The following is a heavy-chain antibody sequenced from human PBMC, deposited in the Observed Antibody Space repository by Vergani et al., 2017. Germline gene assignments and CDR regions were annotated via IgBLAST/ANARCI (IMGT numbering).Heavy chain of an antibody. D-gene: IGHD5-12*01. Sequence: QVQLVESGGGVVQPGRSLRLSCAASGFTFSSYAMHWVRQAPGKGLEWVAVKSYDGSNKYDADSVKGRFTISRDNSKNTLYLQMNSLRAEDTAVYYCASVDIVATNYYWGQGTLVTVSS. CDR2: KSYDGSNK. V-gene: IGHV3-30-3*01. CDR3: ASVDIVATNYY. CDR1: GFTFSSYA. J-gene: IGHJ4*02.